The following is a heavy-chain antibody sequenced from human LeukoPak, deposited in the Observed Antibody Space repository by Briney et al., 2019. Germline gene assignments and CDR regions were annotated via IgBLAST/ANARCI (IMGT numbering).Heavy chain of an antibody. D-gene: IGHD3-10*01. CDR2: IYYSGST. CDR1: GGSISNYY. CDR3: ARAGFEGSGSYATTPYFDY. V-gene: IGHV4-59*01. J-gene: IGHJ4*02. Sequence: PETLSLTCTVSGGSISNYYWSWIRQPPGKGLDWIGYIYYSGSTNYNPSLKSRVTISVDTSKNQFSLKLSSVTAADTAVYYCARAGFEGSGSYATTPYFDYWGQGTLVTVSS.